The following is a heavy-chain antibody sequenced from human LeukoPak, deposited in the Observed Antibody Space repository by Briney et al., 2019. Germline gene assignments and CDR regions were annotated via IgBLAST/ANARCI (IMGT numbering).Heavy chain of an antibody. D-gene: IGHD7-27*01. V-gene: IGHV4-61*02. CDR1: GGSISSGRYY. CDR2: IYTSGST. CDR3: AREEANWGCLDY. Sequence: SQTLSLTCTVSGGSISSGRYYWGWIRQPAGKGLEWIGRIYTSGSTNYNPSLKSRVTISVDTSKNQFSLKLSSVTAADTAVYYCAREEANWGCLDYWGQGTLVTVSS. J-gene: IGHJ4*02.